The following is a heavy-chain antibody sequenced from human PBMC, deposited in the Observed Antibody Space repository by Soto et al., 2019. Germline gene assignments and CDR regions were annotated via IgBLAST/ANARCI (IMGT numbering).Heavy chain of an antibody. Sequence: EVQLVQSGGGLIQPGGSLRLSCAASGFAVSSTYMYWVRQAPGKGLEWVSVFYIGDHTKYADSVKGRFTISRDNPTNTLFLHMNSLRAEDTAVYYCVRDLQGHFGTDLWGRGTTVTVTS. V-gene: IGHV3-53*01. CDR3: VRDLQGHFGTDL. CDR2: FYIGDHT. CDR1: GFAVSSTY. J-gene: IGHJ6*02.